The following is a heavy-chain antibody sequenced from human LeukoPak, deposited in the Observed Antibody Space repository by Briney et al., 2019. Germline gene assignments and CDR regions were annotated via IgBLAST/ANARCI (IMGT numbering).Heavy chain of an antibody. D-gene: IGHD3-3*01. J-gene: IGHJ5*02. CDR1: GFPFVEYA. CDR3: TRVRVTLFGVLGWFDP. V-gene: IGHV3-49*04. CDR2: IISKPYGGTT. Sequence: GGSLRLSFTAPGFPFVEYAMSWVRQAPGKGLEWIGFIISKPYGGTTEYAASVKGRFTISRDDSKSIAYLQMNTLKTEDTAVYYCTRVRVTLFGVLGWFDPWGQGTLVTVSS.